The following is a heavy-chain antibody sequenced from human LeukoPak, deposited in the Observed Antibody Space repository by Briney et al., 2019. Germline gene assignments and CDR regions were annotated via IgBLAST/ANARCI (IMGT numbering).Heavy chain of an antibody. CDR1: GFTFSSHC. V-gene: IGHV3-74*01. CDR3: TSSSTRSLNWFDP. Sequence: GGSLRLSCAASGFTFSSHCMHWVRQAPGKGLVWVSRISGDGSNTIYADSVKGRFTISRDNAKNTLYLQMNSLRADDTAVYYCTSSSTRSLNWFDPWGQGTLVTVSS. J-gene: IGHJ5*02. CDR2: ISGDGSNT. D-gene: IGHD3-3*01.